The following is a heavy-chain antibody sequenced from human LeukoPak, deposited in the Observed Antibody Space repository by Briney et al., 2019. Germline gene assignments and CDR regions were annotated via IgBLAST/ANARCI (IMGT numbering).Heavy chain of an antibody. CDR1: GGSFSGYY. J-gene: IGHJ4*02. CDR2: INHSGST. CDR3: AGGRLRYFDQ. V-gene: IGHV4-34*01. Sequence: SETLSLTCAVYGGSFSGYYWSWIRQPPGKGLEWIGEINHSGSTNYNPSLKSRVTISVDTSKNQFSLKLSSVTAADTAVYYCAGGRLRYFDQWGQGTLVTVSS. D-gene: IGHD3-9*01.